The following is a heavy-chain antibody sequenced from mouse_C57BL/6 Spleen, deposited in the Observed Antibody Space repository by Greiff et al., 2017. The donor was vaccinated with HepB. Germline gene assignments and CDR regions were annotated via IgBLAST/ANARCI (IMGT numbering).Heavy chain of an antibody. CDR2: ISSGSSTI. J-gene: IGHJ4*01. Sequence: EVQGVESGGGLVKPGGSLKLSCAASGFTFSDYGMHWVRQAPEKGLEWVAYISSGSSTIYYADTVKGRFTISRDNAKNTLFLQMTSLRSEDTAMYYCARKVTTVVADYYAMDYWGQGTSVTVSS. D-gene: IGHD1-1*01. V-gene: IGHV5-17*01. CDR1: GFTFSDYG. CDR3: ARKVTTVVADYYAMDY.